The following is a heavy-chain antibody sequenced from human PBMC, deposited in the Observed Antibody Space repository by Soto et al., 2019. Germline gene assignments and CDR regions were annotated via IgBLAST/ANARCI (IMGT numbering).Heavy chain of an antibody. CDR2: IFYSGST. Sequence: SETLSLTCTVSGGSISSSSYYWGWIRQPPGKGLEWIGSIFYSGSTYYNPSLKSRVTISVDTSKNQFSLKLSSVTAADTAVYYCARSSTLAGSGWVIKFDYWGQGTLVTVSS. CDR3: ARSSTLAGSGWVIKFDY. CDR1: GGSISSSSYY. V-gene: IGHV4-39*07. J-gene: IGHJ4*02. D-gene: IGHD6-19*01.